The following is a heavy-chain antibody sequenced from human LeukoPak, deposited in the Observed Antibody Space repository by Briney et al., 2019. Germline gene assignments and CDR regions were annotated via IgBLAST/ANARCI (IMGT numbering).Heavy chain of an antibody. D-gene: IGHD6-19*01. J-gene: IGHJ4*02. CDR3: ARVSSGEQWLAFDY. CDR1: GFTFSNYW. Sequence: QSGGSLRLSCAASGFTFSNYWMHWVRQVPGKGLVWVPRIKDDGSITDYVDSVKGRFTISRDNAKNTLYLQMNSLRAEDTAVYYCARVSSGEQWLAFDYWGQGTLVTVSS. V-gene: IGHV3-74*01. CDR2: IKDDGSIT.